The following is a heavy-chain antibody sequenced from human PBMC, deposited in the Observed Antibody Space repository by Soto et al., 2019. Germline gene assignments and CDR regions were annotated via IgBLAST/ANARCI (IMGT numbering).Heavy chain of an antibody. D-gene: IGHD6-6*01. CDR1: GFTFSRYR. V-gene: IGHV3-21*01. Sequence: EVQLVESGGGLVKPGGSLRLFCAASGFTFSRYRKHWVRQAPGKGLEWVSSISSSSSYIYYADSVKGRFTISRDNAKNSLYLQMNSLRAEDTAVYYCARDRYSSSPEGNFDYWGQGTLVTVSS. CDR3: ARDRYSSSPEGNFDY. J-gene: IGHJ4*02. CDR2: ISSSSSYI.